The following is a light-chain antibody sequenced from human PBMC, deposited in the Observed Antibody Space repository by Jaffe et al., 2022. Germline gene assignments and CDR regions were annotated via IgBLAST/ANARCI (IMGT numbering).Light chain of an antibody. Sequence: EIVMTQSPATLSVSPGERATLSCRASQSVSNKLAWYQQKPGQGPRLLMYDASTRATGIPARFSGSGSGTEFTLTISSLQSEDLAVYYCQQYDDWPRLTFGGGTKVEIK. CDR1: QSVSNK. V-gene: IGKV3-15*01. J-gene: IGKJ4*01. CDR3: QQYDDWPRLT. CDR2: DAS.